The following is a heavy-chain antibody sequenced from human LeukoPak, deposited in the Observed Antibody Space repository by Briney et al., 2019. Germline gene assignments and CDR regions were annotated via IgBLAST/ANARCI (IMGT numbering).Heavy chain of an antibody. CDR3: ARDGHPDLIGYCSSTSCYNLDF. D-gene: IGHD2-2*02. Sequence: ASVKVSCKASGYTFTSYGISWVRQAPGQGLEWMGGIIPIFGTANYAQKFQGRVTITADESTSTAYMELSSLRSEDTAVYYCARDGHPDLIGYCSSTSCYNLDFWGQGTLVTVSS. CDR2: IIPIFGTA. CDR1: GYTFTSYG. V-gene: IGHV1-69*13. J-gene: IGHJ4*02.